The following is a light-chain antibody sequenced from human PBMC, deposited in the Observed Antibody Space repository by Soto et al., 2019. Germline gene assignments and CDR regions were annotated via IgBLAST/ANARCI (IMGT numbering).Light chain of an antibody. CDR1: NIGSKR. V-gene: IGLV3-21*01. Sequence: SSELTQPPSVSVAPGKTARITCGGNNIGSKRVHWYQQKPGQAPVLVIYYDSDRPSGIPERFSGSNSGNTATLTISRVEAGDEADYYCQVWESSSEVFGGGTKVTVL. J-gene: IGLJ2*01. CDR3: QVWESSSEV. CDR2: YDS.